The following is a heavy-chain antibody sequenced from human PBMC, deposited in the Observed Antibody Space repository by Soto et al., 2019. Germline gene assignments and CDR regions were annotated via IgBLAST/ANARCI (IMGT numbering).Heavy chain of an antibody. CDR3: ATTVIIPDLFDS. J-gene: IGHJ4*02. V-gene: IGHV1-18*01. CDR1: GYTFTNYG. Sequence: ASVKVSCKASGYTFTNYGISWVRQARGQGLEWMGWINANNGNTKYAQKVQGRVTMTTNRSMSTTFLELTNLRPDDTAVYYCATTVIIPDLFDSWGQGTQVTVSS. D-gene: IGHD4-17*01. CDR2: INANNGNT.